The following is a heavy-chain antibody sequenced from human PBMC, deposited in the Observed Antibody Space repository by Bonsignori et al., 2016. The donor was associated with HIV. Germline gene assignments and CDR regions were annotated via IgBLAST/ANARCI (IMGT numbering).Heavy chain of an antibody. V-gene: IGHV4-61*02. CDR2: IYTSGST. CDR3: ARDRSSPGWYYYYMDV. J-gene: IGHJ6*03. CDR1: GGSISSGSYY. D-gene: IGHD2-15*01. Sequence: SETLSLTCTVSGGSISSGSYYWSWIRQPAGKGLEWIGRIYTSGSTNYNPSLKSRVTISVDTSKNQFSLKLSSVTAADTAVYYCARDRSSPGWYYYYMDVWGKGTTVTVSS.